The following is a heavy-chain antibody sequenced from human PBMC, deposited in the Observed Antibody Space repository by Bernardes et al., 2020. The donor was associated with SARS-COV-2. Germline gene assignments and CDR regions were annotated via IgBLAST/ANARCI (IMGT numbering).Heavy chain of an antibody. V-gene: IGHV3-23*01. D-gene: IGHD4-17*01. Sequence: VRSLRCSCLSSEFSFSIYVMSWVRQAPGKGLEWVSAISGSGGSTYYADSVKGRFTISRDNSKNTLYLQMNSLRAEDTAVYYCAQTPYGDYPWDPWGQGTLVTVSS. CDR3: AQTPYGDYPWDP. J-gene: IGHJ5*02. CDR1: EFSFSIYV. CDR2: ISGSGGST.